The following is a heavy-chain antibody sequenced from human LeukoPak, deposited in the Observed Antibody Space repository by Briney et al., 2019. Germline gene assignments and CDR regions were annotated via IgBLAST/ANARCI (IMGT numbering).Heavy chain of an antibody. J-gene: IGHJ6*03. D-gene: IGHD3-3*01. CDR3: ARRTYYDFWSGKPQTNYYYYMDV. CDR2: IYYSGST. V-gene: IGHV4-59*08. Sequence: SETLSLTCTVSGGSISSYYWSWVRQPPGKGLEWIGYIYYSGSTNYNPSLKSRVTISVDTSKNQFSLKLSSVTAADTAVYYCARRTYYDFWSGKPQTNYYYYMDVWGKGTTVTVSS. CDR1: GGSISSYY.